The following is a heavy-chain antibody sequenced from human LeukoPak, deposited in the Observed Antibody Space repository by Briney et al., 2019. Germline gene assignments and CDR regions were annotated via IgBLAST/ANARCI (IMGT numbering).Heavy chain of an antibody. D-gene: IGHD5-18*01. CDR1: GYTFTSYA. CDR2: INAGNGNT. J-gene: IGHJ6*02. V-gene: IGHV1-3*01. CDR3: AREDGRGYSYGLDGMDV. Sequence: ASVKVSCKASGYTFTSYAMHWVRQAPGQRLEWMGWINAGNGNTKYSQKFQGRVTITRDTSASTAYMELSSLRSADTAVYYCAREDGRGYSYGLDGMDVWGQGTTVTVSS.